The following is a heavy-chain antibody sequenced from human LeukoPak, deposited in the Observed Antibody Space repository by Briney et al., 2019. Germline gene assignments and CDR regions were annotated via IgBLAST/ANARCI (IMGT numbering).Heavy chain of an antibody. V-gene: IGHV4-4*02. J-gene: IGHJ4*02. D-gene: IGHD6-19*01. CDR2: IYQSGIT. CDR3: ARDPRPRGGWFYFDY. CDR1: GDSISSGNY. Sequence: SGTLSLTCGVSGDSISSGNYWNWVRQPPGKGLEWIGDIYQSGITNYNPSLKSRVTMSVDKSKNEFSLKLDSVTAADTAVYYCARDPRPRGGWFYFDYWGQGILVTVSS.